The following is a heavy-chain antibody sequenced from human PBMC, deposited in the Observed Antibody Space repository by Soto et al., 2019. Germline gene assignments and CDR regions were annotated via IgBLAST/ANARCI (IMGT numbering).Heavy chain of an antibody. J-gene: IGHJ3*02. CDR3: ARRYYYDSSGSGAFDI. V-gene: IGHV1-18*01. Sequence: ASVQVSWKASGYTFTSYGISWVRQAPGQGLEWMGWISAYNGNTNYAQKLQGRVTMTTDTSTSTAYMELRSLRSDDTAVYYCARRYYYDSSGSGAFDIWGQGTMVTVSS. D-gene: IGHD3-22*01. CDR1: GYTFTSYG. CDR2: ISAYNGNT.